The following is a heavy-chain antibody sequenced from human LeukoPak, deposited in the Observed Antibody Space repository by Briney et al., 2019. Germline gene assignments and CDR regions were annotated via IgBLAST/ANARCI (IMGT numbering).Heavy chain of an antibody. CDR2: ISSSGSTI. D-gene: IGHD2-2*01. J-gene: IGHJ6*02. Sequence: GGSLRLSCAASGFTFSNAWMSWVRQAPGNGLEWVSYISSSGSTIYYADSVKGRFTISRDNAKNSLYLQMNSLRAEDTAVYYCARELDCSSTSCYGGMDVWGQGTTVTVSS. CDR1: GFTFSNAW. CDR3: ARELDCSSTSCYGGMDV. V-gene: IGHV3-11*01.